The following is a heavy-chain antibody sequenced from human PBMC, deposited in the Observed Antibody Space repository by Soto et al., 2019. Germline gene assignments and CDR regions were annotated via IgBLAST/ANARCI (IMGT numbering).Heavy chain of an antibody. D-gene: IGHD2-15*01. CDR2: ISGSGGST. V-gene: IGHV3-23*01. CDR1: GFTFSSYA. J-gene: IGHJ4*02. CDR3: AKRPKYCSGGSCYRYFDY. Sequence: GGSLRLSCAASGFTFSSYAMSWVRQAPGKGLEWVSAISGSGGSTYYADSVKGRFTISRDNSKNTLYLQMNSLRAEDTAVYYCAKRPKYCSGGSCYRYFDYWGQGTLVTVSS.